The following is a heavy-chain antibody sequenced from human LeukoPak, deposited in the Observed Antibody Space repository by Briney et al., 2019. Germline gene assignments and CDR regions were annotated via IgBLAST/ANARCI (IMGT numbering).Heavy chain of an antibody. CDR1: GGSISSYY. V-gene: IGHV4-59*01. D-gene: IGHD3-10*01. CDR2: IYYSGST. J-gene: IGHJ4*02. CDR3: ASTPGRYFVSSFDY. Sequence: SETLSLTCTVSGGSISSYYWSWIRQPPGKGLEWIGYIYYSGSTNYNPSLRSRVSISVDTSKNQFSLKLSSVTAADTAVYYCASTPGRYFVSSFDYWGQGTLVTVSS.